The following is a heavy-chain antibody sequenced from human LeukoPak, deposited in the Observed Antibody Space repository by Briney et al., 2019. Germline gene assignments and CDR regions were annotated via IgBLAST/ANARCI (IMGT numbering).Heavy chain of an antibody. Sequence: SETLSLTCTVSSGSISSYYWSWIRQPPGKGLEWIGYIYYSGSTNYNPSLKSRVTISVGTSKNQFSLKLNSVTAADTAVYYCAKTVAGYWYFDLWGRGTLVTVSS. CDR3: AKTVAGYWYFDL. J-gene: IGHJ2*01. D-gene: IGHD6-19*01. CDR1: SGSISSYY. V-gene: IGHV4-59*08. CDR2: IYYSGST.